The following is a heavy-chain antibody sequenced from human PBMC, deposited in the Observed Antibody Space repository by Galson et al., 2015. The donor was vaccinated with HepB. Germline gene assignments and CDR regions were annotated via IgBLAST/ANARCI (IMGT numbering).Heavy chain of an antibody. CDR1: GYTFTSYG. J-gene: IGHJ4*02. V-gene: IGHV1-18*01. D-gene: IGHD6-13*01. CDR2: ISAYNGNT. Sequence: SVKVSCKASGYTFTSYGISWVRQAPGQGLEWMGWISAYNGNTNYAQKLQGRVTMTTDTSTSTAYMELRSLRSDDTAVYYCARDRGSSSWSPRADYWDQGTLVTVSS. CDR3: ARDRGSSSWSPRADY.